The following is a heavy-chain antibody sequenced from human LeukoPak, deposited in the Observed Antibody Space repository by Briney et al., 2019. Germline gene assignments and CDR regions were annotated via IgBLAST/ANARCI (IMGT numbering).Heavy chain of an antibody. J-gene: IGHJ5*02. CDR2: IYYSGST. V-gene: IGHV4-30-4*08. Sequence: PSETLSLTCTVSGGSISSGDYYWSWIRQPPGKGLEWIGYIYYSGSTYYNPSLKSRVTISVDTSKNQFSLKLSSVTAADTAVYYCAREVHPVGPTYASLNWFDPWGQGTLVTVSS. CDR1: GGSISSGDYY. D-gene: IGHD1-26*01. CDR3: AREVHPVGPTYASLNWFDP.